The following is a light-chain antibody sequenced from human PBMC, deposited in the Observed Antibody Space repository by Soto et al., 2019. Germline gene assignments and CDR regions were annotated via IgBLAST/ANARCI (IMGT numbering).Light chain of an antibody. J-gene: IGKJ1*01. CDR3: QQRSNSWT. CDR1: QSVSSY. CDR2: DAS. V-gene: IGKV3-11*01. Sequence: IGLTQSPSTLSLSTGERATLSCRASQSVSSYLAWYQQKPGQAPRLLIYDASNRATGIPARFSGSGSGTDFTLTISSLEPEDFAVYYCQQRSNSWTFGQGTKVDIK.